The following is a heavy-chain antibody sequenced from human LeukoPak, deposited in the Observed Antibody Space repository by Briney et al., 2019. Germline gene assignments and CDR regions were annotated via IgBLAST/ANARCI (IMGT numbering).Heavy chain of an antibody. J-gene: IGHJ4*02. D-gene: IGHD2-15*01. Sequence: GGSLRLSCAASGFAFSSYAMSWVRQAPGKGLEWVSAISGSGGSTYYADSVKGRFTISRDNSKNTLYLQMNSLRAEDTAVYYCAKTLYCSGGSCYSLFDYWGQGTLVTVSS. V-gene: IGHV3-23*01. CDR2: ISGSGGST. CDR1: GFAFSSYA. CDR3: AKTLYCSGGSCYSLFDY.